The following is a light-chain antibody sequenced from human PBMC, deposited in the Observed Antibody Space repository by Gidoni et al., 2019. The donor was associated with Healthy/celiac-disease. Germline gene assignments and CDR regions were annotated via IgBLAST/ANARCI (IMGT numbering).Light chain of an antibody. CDR1: SSDVGGYNY. CDR3: SSYTSSSTLV. J-gene: IGLJ2*01. V-gene: IGLV2-14*01. CDR2: EVS. Sequence: QSALTQPASVSVSPGQSITISCTGTSSDVGGYNYVSWYQQHPGKAPKLMIYEVSNRPSGVSNRLSGSKSGNTAYLTISGLQAEDEADYYCSSYTSSSTLVFGGGTKLTVL.